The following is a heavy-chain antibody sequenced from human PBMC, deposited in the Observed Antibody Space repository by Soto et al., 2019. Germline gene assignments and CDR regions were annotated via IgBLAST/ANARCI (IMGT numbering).Heavy chain of an antibody. CDR3: AKLHGYSSGWHMGY. Sequence: GGSLRLSCAASGFTFSSYAMSWVRQAPGKGLEWVSAISGSGGSTYYADSVKGRFTISRDNSKNTLYLQMNSLRAEDTAVYYCAKLHGYSSGWHMGYWGQGTLVTVSS. J-gene: IGHJ4*02. CDR2: ISGSGGST. D-gene: IGHD6-19*01. CDR1: GFTFSSYA. V-gene: IGHV3-23*01.